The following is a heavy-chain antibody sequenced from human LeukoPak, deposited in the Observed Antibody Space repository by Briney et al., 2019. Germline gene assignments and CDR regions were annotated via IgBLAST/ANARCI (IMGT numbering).Heavy chain of an antibody. CDR2: IKEDGREK. CDR1: GFTFSSYW. Sequence: GGSLRLSCAASGFTFSSYWMSWVRQAPGEGLEWVATIKEDGREKYYVDSVKGRFTTSRDNAKNSLYLQMNSLRPEDTAVYYCARLFYHSAEYCGQGTLVTVSS. J-gene: IGHJ4*02. D-gene: IGHD1-14*01. V-gene: IGHV3-7*01. CDR3: ARLFYHSAEY.